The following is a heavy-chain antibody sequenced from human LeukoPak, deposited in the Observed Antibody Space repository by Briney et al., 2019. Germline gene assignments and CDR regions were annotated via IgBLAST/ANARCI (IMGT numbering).Heavy chain of an antibody. Sequence: GGSLRLSCAASGFTFSTYNMNWVRQAPGKGLEWLSYISSSSATIYYADSVKGRFTISRDNANNSLYLQMNGLRDGDTAVYYCARDHHYDSSGFDYWGQGTLVTVSS. CDR3: ARDHHYDSSGFDY. D-gene: IGHD3-22*01. CDR1: GFTFSTYN. V-gene: IGHV3-48*02. CDR2: ISSSSATI. J-gene: IGHJ4*02.